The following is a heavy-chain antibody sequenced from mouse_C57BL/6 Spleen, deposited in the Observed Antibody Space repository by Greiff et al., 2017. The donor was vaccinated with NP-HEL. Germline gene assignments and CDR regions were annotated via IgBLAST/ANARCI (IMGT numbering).Heavy chain of an antibody. CDR3: ARYTFDY. J-gene: IGHJ2*01. V-gene: IGHV1-26*01. CDR1: GYTFTDYY. CDR2: INPNNGGT. Sequence: EVKLQQSGPELVKPGASVKISCKASGYTFTDYYMNWVKQSHGKSLEWIGDINPNNGGTSYNQKFKGKATLTVDKSSSTAYMELRSLTSEDSAVYYCARYTFDYWGQGTTLTVSS.